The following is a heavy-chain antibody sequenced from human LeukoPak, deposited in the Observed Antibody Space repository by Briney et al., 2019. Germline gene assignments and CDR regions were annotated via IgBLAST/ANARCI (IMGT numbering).Heavy chain of an antibody. D-gene: IGHD3-22*01. Sequence: PSETLSLTCTVSGGSISSYYWSWIRQPPGKGLEWIGYIYYSGSTNYNPYLMSRVTISLEKSTNQFSLKLSSMTAADTAVYYFTGHVEYYDSNGYLPLGFQYWGGGPLVTVS. V-gene: IGHV4-59*08. J-gene: IGHJ4*02. CDR2: IYYSGST. CDR1: GGSISSYY. CDR3: TGHVEYYDSNGYLPLGFQY.